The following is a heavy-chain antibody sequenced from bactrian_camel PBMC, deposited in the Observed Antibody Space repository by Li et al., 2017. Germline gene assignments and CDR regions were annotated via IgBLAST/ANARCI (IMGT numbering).Heavy chain of an antibody. D-gene: IGHD4*01. CDR2: INGGGGSP. CDR1: GFGFDSYY. Sequence: AASGFGFDSYYMAWVRQAPGKGLEWVSGINGGGGSPYYADSVKGRFTISRHDASNTMFLQMNDLKPEDTAMYYCATDQSDGSYYSDCRHPADFADVGQGTQVTVS. J-gene: IGHJ4*01. V-gene: IGHV3S40*01.